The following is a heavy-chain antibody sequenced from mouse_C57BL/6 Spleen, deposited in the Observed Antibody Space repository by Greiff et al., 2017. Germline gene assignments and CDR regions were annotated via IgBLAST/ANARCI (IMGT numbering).Heavy chain of an antibody. J-gene: IGHJ3*01. D-gene: IGHD1-1*01. V-gene: IGHV1-5*01. CDR2: ISPGNSDT. CDR1: GYTFTSYW. Sequence: VQLKQSGTVLARPGASVKMSCKTSGYTFTSYWMHWVKQRPGQGLEWIGAISPGNSDTSYNQKFKGKAKLTAVTSASTAYMELSSLTNEDSAVYYCTRSPNYYGSSPFAYWGQGTLVTVSA. CDR3: TRSPNYYGSSPFAY.